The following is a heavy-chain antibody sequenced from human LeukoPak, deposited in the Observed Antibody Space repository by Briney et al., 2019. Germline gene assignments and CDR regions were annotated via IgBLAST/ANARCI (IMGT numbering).Heavy chain of an antibody. D-gene: IGHD2-21*01. Sequence: GGSLRLSCAASGFTFSGYSMNWVRQAPGKGLEWLSYISSPSSTIYYADSVRGRFTISRDNAKNSLYLQMNSLRAEDAAIYYCARAYLLPSIPYWYFDLWSRGTLVTVSS. J-gene: IGHJ2*01. V-gene: IGHV3-48*04. CDR2: ISSPSSTI. CDR1: GFTFSGYS. CDR3: ARAYLLPSIPYWYFDL.